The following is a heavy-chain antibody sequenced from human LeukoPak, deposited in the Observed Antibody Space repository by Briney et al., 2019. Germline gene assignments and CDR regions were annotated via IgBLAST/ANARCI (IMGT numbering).Heavy chain of an antibody. D-gene: IGHD6-19*01. V-gene: IGHV3-48*03. CDR1: GFTFSSYE. CDR2: ISSSGSTI. J-gene: IGHJ2*01. Sequence: LTGGSLRLSCAASGFTFSSYEMNWVRQAPGKGLEWVSYISSSGSTIYYADSVKGRFTISRDNAKNSLYLQMNSLRAEDTAVYYCAREPGYSSGWWVRYWYFDLWGRGTLVIVSS. CDR3: AREPGYSSGWWVRYWYFDL.